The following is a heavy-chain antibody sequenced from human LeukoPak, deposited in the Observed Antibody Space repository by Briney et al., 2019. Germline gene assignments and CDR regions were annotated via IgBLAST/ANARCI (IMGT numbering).Heavy chain of an antibody. Sequence: GGSLRLSCAASGFTFSSYSMNWVRQAPGKGLEWVSAINDDSRFIYYADSVKGRFTISRDNAKNTLNLQMNSLRAEDTAVYYCARGLAHGVVYFDCWGQGTLVTVSS. CDR3: ARGLAHGVVYFDC. J-gene: IGHJ4*02. CDR1: GFTFSSYS. V-gene: IGHV3-21*06. D-gene: IGHD3-3*01. CDR2: INDDSRFI.